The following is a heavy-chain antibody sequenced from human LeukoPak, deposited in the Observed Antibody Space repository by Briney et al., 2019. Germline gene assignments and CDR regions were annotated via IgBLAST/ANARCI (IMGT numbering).Heavy chain of an antibody. V-gene: IGHV1-46*01. CDR2: INPSGGST. CDR1: GYTFTSYY. J-gene: IGHJ5*02. D-gene: IGHD2-2*01. CDR3: ARDRGYCSSTSCSGTFDP. Sequence: ASVKVSCKASGYTFTSYYMHWVRQAPGQGLEWMGIINPSGGSTSYAQKSQGRVTMTRDTSTSTVYMELSSLRSEDTAVYYCARDRGYCSSTSCSGTFDPWGQGTLVTVSS.